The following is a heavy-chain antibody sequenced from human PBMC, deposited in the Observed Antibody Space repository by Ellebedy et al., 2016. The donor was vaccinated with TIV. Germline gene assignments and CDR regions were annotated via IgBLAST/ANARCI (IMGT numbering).Heavy chain of an antibody. CDR2: INQSGRA. CDR3: AEGRSGWYYFDY. V-gene: IGHV4-34*01. CDR1: GGSFSGYY. J-gene: IGHJ4*02. Sequence: SETLSLTCTVYGGSFSGYYSSWIRQPPGKGLEWIGEINQSGRATYNPSLKGRVTISVDMSKNQFSLRLSSVTAADTAVYYCAEGRSGWYYFDYWGQGTLVTVSS. D-gene: IGHD6-19*01.